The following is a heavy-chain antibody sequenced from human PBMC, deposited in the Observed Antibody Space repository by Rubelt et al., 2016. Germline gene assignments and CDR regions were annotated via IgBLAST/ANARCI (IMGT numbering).Heavy chain of an antibody. J-gene: IGHJ4*02. Sequence: GKGLEWIGYIYYSGSTYYNPSLKSRVTISVDTSKNQFSLKLSSVTAADTAVYYCARDLVRGYPDYWGQGTLVTVSS. CDR2: IYYSGST. V-gene: IGHV4-30-4*07. CDR3: ARDLVRGYPDY. D-gene: IGHD3-16*02.